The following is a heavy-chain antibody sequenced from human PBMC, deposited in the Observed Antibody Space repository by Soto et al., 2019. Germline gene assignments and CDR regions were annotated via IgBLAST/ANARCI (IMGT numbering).Heavy chain of an antibody. CDR3: ARGQEVGAHFFDS. Sequence: GGSLRLSCEASGFTFSGFDMHWVRQPTGKGLEWVSTIGTAGDTCYAVSVKGRFTISRDNAKNSLSLQMNSLRAGDTAVYFCARGQEVGAHFFDSWGQGTQVTVSS. CDR2: IGTAGDT. V-gene: IGHV3-13*01. D-gene: IGHD2-15*01. CDR1: GFTFSGFD. J-gene: IGHJ4*02.